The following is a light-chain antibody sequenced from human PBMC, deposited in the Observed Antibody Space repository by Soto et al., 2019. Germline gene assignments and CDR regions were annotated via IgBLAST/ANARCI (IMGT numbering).Light chain of an antibody. CDR3: QQYCDSRRT. V-gene: IGKV4-1*01. CDR2: WAS. CDR1: QSVLYSSNNKNY. Sequence: DIVMTQSPDSLSVSLGERATINCNSSQSVLYSSNNKNYLAWYQQKPGQPPKLLIHWASTREPGVPDRFSGSGSGTDFGLTISSVQAEDVAVYYCQQYCDSRRTFGQGTKVEIK. J-gene: IGKJ1*01.